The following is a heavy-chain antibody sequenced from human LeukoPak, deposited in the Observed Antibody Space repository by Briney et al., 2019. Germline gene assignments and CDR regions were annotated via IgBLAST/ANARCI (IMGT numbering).Heavy chain of an antibody. CDR1: GYTFTGYY. CDR3: ARSFSTTGTSSRWSDP. D-gene: IGHD1-1*01. CDR2: INPNSGVT. Sequence: GASVKVSCKASGYTFTGYYIQWVRQAPGQGLEWMGWINPNSGVTNYAQKFQGRVTMARATSISTTYMELSSLRSDDTAIFYCARSFSTTGTSSRWSDPWGQGTLFTVSS. V-gene: IGHV1-2*02. J-gene: IGHJ5*02.